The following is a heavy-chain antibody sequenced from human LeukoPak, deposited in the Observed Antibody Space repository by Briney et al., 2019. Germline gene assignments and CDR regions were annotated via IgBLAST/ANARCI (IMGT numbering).Heavy chain of an antibody. CDR3: ARSALAGTYIDY. V-gene: IGHV3-48*03. D-gene: IGHD3-16*01. CDR1: GFTFSTYE. Sequence: GGSLRLSCAASGFTFSTYEMNWVPQAPGQGLEWASYITRSGTTIYYADSLKGRFTISRDNAKNSPYLQMNSLRAEDTAVYYCARSALAGTYIDYWGQGTMVTVSS. CDR2: ITRSGTTI. J-gene: IGHJ4*02.